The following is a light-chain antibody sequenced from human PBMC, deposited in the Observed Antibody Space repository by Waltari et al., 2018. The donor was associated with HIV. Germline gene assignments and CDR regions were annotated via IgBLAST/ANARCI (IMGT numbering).Light chain of an antibody. J-gene: IGLJ2*01. V-gene: IGLV1-47*01. CDR2: RNN. CDR3: AAWGNSLSLL. CDR1: SSNIGSNY. Sequence: QSVLTQPLSASGTPGQRVTISCSGSSSNIGSNYVYWYQQLPGTAPKLLLYRNNQRPSGVPDRFSGSKSGISASLAISGLRSEDEADYYCAAWGNSLSLLFGGGTKLTVL.